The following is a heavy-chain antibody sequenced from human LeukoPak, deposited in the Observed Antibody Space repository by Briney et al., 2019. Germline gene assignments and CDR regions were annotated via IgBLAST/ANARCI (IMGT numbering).Heavy chain of an antibody. CDR1: GYTFNTYY. D-gene: IGHD6-19*01. V-gene: IGHV1-2*02. Sequence: ASVRVSCKASGYTFNTYYIQWVRQTPGQGLEWMGWISPKGRGTKYAQKFQGRVTMTTDTSINTAYMELSSLTSDDTAVYYCTRVALFGYDGGWLSHFDSWGQGTLVTVSS. CDR2: ISPKGRGT. CDR3: TRVALFGYDGGWLSHFDS. J-gene: IGHJ4*02.